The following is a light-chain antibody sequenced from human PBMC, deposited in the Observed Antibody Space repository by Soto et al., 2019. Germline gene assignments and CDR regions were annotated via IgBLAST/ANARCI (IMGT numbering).Light chain of an antibody. J-gene: IGKJ5*01. CDR1: QTVSRN. V-gene: IGKV3-15*01. Sequence: EVVMTQSPATLSVSPGERATLSCRASQTVSRNLAWYQQRPGQAPRLLIYDISNRAAGVPARFSGSGSETEFTLTIRSLQSEDFAVYFCKQYNNWPSCGQGKRREIK. CDR2: DIS. CDR3: KQYNNWPS.